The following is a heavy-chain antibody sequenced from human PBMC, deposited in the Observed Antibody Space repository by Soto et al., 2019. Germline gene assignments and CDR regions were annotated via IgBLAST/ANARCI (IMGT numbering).Heavy chain of an antibody. D-gene: IGHD3-22*01. CDR1: GFTFSSYA. CDR2: ISYDGSNK. Sequence: QVQLVESGGGVVQPGRSLRLSCAASGFTFSSYAMHWVRQAPGKGLEWVAVISYDGSNKYYADSVKGRFTISRDNSKNTAYLQMNRLRAEDTAVYYCARAGWWLLPLTYYFDYWGQGPQVTVSS. V-gene: IGHV3-30-3*01. CDR3: ARAGWWLLPLTYYFDY. J-gene: IGHJ4*02.